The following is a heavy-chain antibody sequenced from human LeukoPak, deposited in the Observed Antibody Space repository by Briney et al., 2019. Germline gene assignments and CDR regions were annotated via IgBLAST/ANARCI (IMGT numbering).Heavy chain of an antibody. V-gene: IGHV3-21*04. D-gene: IGHD2-15*01. Sequence: GGSLRHSCAASGFTFSTYSMNWVRQAPGKGLEWVSTISGSSRYIYFADSVRVRFTISRDNAKNSLYLQMNSLRAEDTAVYYCAKDLGALIDIVVVVAATCDYWGQGTLVTVSS. CDR1: GFTFSTYS. CDR3: AKDLGALIDIVVVVAATCDY. CDR2: ISGSSRYI. J-gene: IGHJ4*02.